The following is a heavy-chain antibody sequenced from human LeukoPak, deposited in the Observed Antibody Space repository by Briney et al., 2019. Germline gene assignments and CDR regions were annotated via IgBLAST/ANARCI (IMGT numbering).Heavy chain of an antibody. Sequence: PGGSLRLSCAASGFTVSSNYMSWVRQAPGKGLEWVSVIYSGGTTYYADSVKGRFTLSRDNSKNTVYLQMNSLRAEDTAVYCCARAPYWGRFDCWGQGSLVTVSS. V-gene: IGHV3-53*01. CDR1: GFTVSSNY. J-gene: IGHJ4*02. CDR2: IYSGGTT. D-gene: IGHD7-27*01. CDR3: ARAPYWGRFDC.